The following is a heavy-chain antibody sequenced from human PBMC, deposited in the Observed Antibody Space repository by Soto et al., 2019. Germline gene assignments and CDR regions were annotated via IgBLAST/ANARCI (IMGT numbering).Heavy chain of an antibody. CDR1: GGPMKNYN. D-gene: IGHD4-4*01. Sequence: SETLSLPATVLGGPMKNYNGSCIRQPRGKGLEWIGFMSYRGPPNYNPSLKSRITISVDTSKNQFSLKPSSVPAADMGVSYCVSRASKSRSIAYWGQGNLVTLSS. V-gene: IGHV4-59*01. CDR2: MSYRGPP. J-gene: IGHJ4*02. CDR3: VSRASKSRSIAY.